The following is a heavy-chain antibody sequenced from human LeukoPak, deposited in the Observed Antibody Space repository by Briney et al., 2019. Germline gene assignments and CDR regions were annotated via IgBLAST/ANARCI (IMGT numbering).Heavy chain of an antibody. CDR1: GGSISSYY. D-gene: IGHD3-16*01. CDR3: ARETSQKGAHYMDV. CDR2: IYYSGST. V-gene: IGHV4-59*01. Sequence: SETLSLTCTVSGGSISSYYWSWIRQPPGKGLEYIGYIYYSGSTNYNPSLKSRLTISVDTSKNQFSLKLSSVAAADTAVYYCARETSQKGAHYMDVWGKGTTVTISS. J-gene: IGHJ6*03.